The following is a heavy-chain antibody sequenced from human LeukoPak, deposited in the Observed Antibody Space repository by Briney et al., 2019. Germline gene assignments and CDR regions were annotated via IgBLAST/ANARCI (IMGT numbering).Heavy chain of an antibody. D-gene: IGHD2-2*01. CDR3: VRHYCSYTRCYSFSD. CDR1: GASLSNYY. Sequence: SETLSLTCSVSGASLSNYYWSWIRQSPGKGLEWIGYIFSSGSINYNPSLKSRVTISLDTSKNQFSLKLSSVTAADTAIYYCVRHYCSYTRCYSFSDWGQGTLVTVSS. CDR2: IFSSGSI. V-gene: IGHV4-59*08. J-gene: IGHJ4*02.